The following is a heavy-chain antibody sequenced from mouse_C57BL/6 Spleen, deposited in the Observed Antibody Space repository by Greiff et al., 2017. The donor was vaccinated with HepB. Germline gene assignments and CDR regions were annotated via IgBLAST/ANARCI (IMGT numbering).Heavy chain of an antibody. J-gene: IGHJ3*01. Sequence: QVHVKQSGPELVKPGASVKISCKASGYAFSSSWMNWVKQRPGKGLEWIGRIYPGDGDTNYNGKFKGKATLTADKSSSTAYMQLSSLTSEDSAVYFCATGSSPSFAYWGQGTLVTVSA. V-gene: IGHV1-82*01. CDR2: IYPGDGDT. CDR1: GYAFSSSW. CDR3: ATGSSPSFAY. D-gene: IGHD1-1*01.